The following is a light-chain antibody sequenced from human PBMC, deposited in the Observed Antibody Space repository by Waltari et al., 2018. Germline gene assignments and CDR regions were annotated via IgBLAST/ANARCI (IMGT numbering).Light chain of an antibody. Sequence: ESATLSCRASQRLTKNYLAWYQQKPGQPPRLLIYGASSRAAGIPDRFSGSGSGTDFTLTISRLDPEDFAIYYCQQYGSSVMYTFGQGTKLEIK. J-gene: IGKJ2*01. CDR2: GAS. CDR3: QQYGSSVMYT. CDR1: QRLTKNY. V-gene: IGKV3-20*01.